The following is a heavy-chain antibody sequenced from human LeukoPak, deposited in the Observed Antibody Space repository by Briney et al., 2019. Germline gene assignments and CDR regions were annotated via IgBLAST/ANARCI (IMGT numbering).Heavy chain of an antibody. J-gene: IGHJ4*02. CDR2: ISSSGSTI. CDR3: ARDGVAGPFDY. D-gene: IGHD6-19*01. CDR1: GFTFSSYE. Sequence: GGSLRLSCAASGFTFSSYEMNWDRQAPGKGLEWVSYISSSGSTIYYADSVKGRFTISRDNAKNSLYLQMNSLRAEDTAVYYCARDGVAGPFDYWGQGTLVTVSS. V-gene: IGHV3-48*03.